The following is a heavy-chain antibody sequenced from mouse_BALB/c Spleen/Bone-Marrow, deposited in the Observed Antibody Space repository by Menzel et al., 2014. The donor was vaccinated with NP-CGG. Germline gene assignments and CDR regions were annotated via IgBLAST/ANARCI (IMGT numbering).Heavy chain of an antibody. V-gene: IGHV5-12*02. Sequence: EVQLVESGGGLVQPGGSLKLSCATSGFTFSDYYMYWVRQTPEKRLEWVAYISNGGGSTYYPDTVKGRFTISRDNAKNTLYLQRSRLKSEDTAMYYCARQGAYSYFDYWGQGTTLTVSS. CDR1: GFTFSDYY. J-gene: IGHJ2*01. CDR3: ARQGAYSYFDY. D-gene: IGHD2-10*01. CDR2: ISNGGGST.